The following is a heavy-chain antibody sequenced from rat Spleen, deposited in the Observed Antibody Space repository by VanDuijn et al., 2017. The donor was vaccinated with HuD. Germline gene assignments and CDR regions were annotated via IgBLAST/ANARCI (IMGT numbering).Heavy chain of an antibody. J-gene: IGHJ1*01. CDR1: DNSIANGYR. CDR2: INSAGSP. CDR3: AREGSSRVDWYFDF. D-gene: IGHD1-11*01. V-gene: IGHV3-3*01. Sequence: EVQLQESGPGLVKPSQSLSLTCSVTDNSIANGYRWNWIRRFPGSKLEWMGYINSAGSPNYNPHLKSQISITRDTSKNQFFLQLTSVTTEDTATYYCAREGSSRVDWYFDFWGPGTMVTVSS.